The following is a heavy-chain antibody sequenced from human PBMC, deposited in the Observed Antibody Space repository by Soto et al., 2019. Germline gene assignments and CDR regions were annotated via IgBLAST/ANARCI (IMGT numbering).Heavy chain of an antibody. CDR2: IKQDGSEK. CDR1: GFTFTNYW. V-gene: IGHV3-7*02. Sequence: LRLSCAVSGFTFTNYWMNWVRQAPGKGPEWVANIKQDGSEKYYVDSVKGRFTISRDNAQNSLYLQMYSLRAEDTAMYYCARGMTVDANWFDTWGQGTLVTVSS. D-gene: IGHD6-19*01. CDR3: ARGMTVDANWFDT. J-gene: IGHJ5*02.